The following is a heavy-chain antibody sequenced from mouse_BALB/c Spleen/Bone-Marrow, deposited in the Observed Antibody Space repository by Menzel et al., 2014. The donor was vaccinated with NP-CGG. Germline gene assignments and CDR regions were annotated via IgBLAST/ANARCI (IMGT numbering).Heavy chain of an antibody. CDR2: IRLKSNNYAT. CDR3: TTGFAY. Sequence: EVQGVESGGGLVQPGGSVKLSCVASGFTFSNYWMNWVRQSPEKGLEWVAEIRLKSNNYATHYAESVKGRFTISRDDSKSSVYLQMNNLRAEDTGIYYCTTGFAYWGQGTLVTVSA. J-gene: IGHJ3*01. V-gene: IGHV6-6*02. CDR1: GFTFSNYW.